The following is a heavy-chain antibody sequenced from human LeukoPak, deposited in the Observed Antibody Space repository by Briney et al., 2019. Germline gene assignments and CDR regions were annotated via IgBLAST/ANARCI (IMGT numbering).Heavy chain of an antibody. Sequence: ASVKVSCKASGGTFSSYAISWVRQAPGQGLEWVGRIIPIFGTANYAQKFRGRVTITADKSTSTAYMELSSLRSEDTAVYYCAIGGSTSPVRLGGQYYFDYWGQGTLVTVSS. CDR1: GGTFSSYA. D-gene: IGHD2-2*01. J-gene: IGHJ4*02. V-gene: IGHV1-69*06. CDR2: IIPIFGTA. CDR3: AIGGSTSPVRLGGQYYFDY.